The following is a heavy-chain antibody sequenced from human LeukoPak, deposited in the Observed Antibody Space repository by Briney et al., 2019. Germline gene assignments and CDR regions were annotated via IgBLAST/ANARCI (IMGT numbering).Heavy chain of an antibody. CDR3: ARDRSGSTYYRFWFDP. Sequence: SETLSLTCTVSGGSISSYYWSWIRQPPGKGLEWIGYIYYGGSTNYNPSLKSRVTISIDTSKNQFSLKLSSVTAADTAVYYCARDRSGSTYYRFWFDPWGQGTLVTVSS. CDR2: IYYGGST. D-gene: IGHD1-26*01. V-gene: IGHV4-59*01. CDR1: GGSISSYY. J-gene: IGHJ5*02.